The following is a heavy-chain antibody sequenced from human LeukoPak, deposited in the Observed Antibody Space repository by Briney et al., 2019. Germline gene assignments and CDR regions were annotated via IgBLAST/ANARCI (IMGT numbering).Heavy chain of an antibody. CDR3: ARGIGSGWYSTRFDS. CDR1: GYTFTGYY. J-gene: IGHJ5*01. CDR2: INPNSGGT. V-gene: IGHV1-2*02. D-gene: IGHD6-19*01. Sequence: ASVKVSCKAAGYTFTGYYMHWVRQAPGQGLGWMGGINPNSGGTNYAQKFQGRVTMTRDTSISTAYMELSRLRSDDTAVYYCARGIGSGWYSTRFDSWGQGTLVTVSS.